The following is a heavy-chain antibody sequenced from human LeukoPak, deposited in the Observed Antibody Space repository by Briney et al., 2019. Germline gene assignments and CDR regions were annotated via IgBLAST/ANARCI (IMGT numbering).Heavy chain of an antibody. CDR3: ARFLYYYYSSCYFYDPPQGTEGPAPFDP. CDR1: GYTFTSYG. J-gene: IGHJ5*02. CDR2: ISAYNGNT. D-gene: IGHD3-22*01. V-gene: IGHV1-18*01. Sequence: ASVKVSCKASGYTFTSYGISWVRQAPGQGLEWIGWISAYNGNTNYAQKLQGRVTMTTDTSTSTAYMELRSLRSDDTAVYYCARFLYYYYSSCYFYDPPQGTEGPAPFDPWGQGTLVTVSS.